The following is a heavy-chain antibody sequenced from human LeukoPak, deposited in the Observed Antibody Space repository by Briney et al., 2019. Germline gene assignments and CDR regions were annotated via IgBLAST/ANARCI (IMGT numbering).Heavy chain of an antibody. CDR3: AKRVAAAGIFDY. CDR1: GGSISSSSYY. Sequence: ASETLSLTCTVSGGSISSSSYYWGWIRQPPGKGLEWIGSIYYSGSTYYNPSLKSRVTISVDTSKNQFSLKLSSVTAADTAVYYCAKRVAAAGIFDYWGQGTLVTVSS. V-gene: IGHV4-39*07. J-gene: IGHJ4*02. D-gene: IGHD6-13*01. CDR2: IYYSGST.